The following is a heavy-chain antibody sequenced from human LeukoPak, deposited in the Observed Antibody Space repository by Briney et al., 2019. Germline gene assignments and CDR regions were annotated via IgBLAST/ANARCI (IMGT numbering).Heavy chain of an antibody. J-gene: IGHJ4*02. D-gene: IGHD3-10*01. CDR1: GFSFSNAW. Sequence: PGGSLRLSCAASGFSFSNAWMTWVRQASGKGLEWVGRIKSKNDGETTDHAAPVKGRFTISRDDSKNTLYLQMNSLKTEDTAVYYCTRGGPSGSYFDYWGQGTLVTVSS. CDR2: IKSKNDGETT. V-gene: IGHV3-15*01. CDR3: TRGGPSGSYFDY.